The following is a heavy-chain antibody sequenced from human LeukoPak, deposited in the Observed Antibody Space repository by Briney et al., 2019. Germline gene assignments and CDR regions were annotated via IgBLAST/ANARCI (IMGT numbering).Heavy chain of an antibody. CDR2: ISGSGGST. CDR1: GFTFSSYA. D-gene: IGHD2-15*01. V-gene: IGHV3-23*01. J-gene: IGHJ6*02. Sequence: GGSLRLSCAASGFTFSSYAMSWVRQAPGKGLDWFSAISGSGGSTYYADSVKGRLTIPRDNSKNTLYLQMNRLSAEDTAIYYCAKVPRDCSGGSCYPYYGMDVWGQGTTVTVSS. CDR3: AKVPRDCSGGSCYPYYGMDV.